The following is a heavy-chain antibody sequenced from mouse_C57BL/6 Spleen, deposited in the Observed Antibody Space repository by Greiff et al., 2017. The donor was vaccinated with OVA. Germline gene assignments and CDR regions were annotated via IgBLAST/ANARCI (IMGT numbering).Heavy chain of an antibody. CDR2: IDPEDGAT. CDR1: GFNIKDYY. D-gene: IGHD2-1*01. CDR3: ASGDGNYVFDY. Sequence: VQLQQSGAELVKPGASVKLSCTASGFNIKDYYMHWVKQRTEQGLEWIGRIDPEDGATKYAPKFQGKATITADTSSNTAYLQHSGMTSEDTAVYYCASGDGNYVFDYWGQGTTLTVSS. J-gene: IGHJ2*01. V-gene: IGHV14-2*01.